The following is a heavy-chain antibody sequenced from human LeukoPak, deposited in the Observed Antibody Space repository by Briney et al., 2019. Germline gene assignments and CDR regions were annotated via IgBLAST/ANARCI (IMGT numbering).Heavy chain of an antibody. CDR1: GGSISSGSYY. CDR2: IYTSGST. Sequence: SETLSLTCTVSGGSISSGSYYWSWIRQPAGKGLEWIGRIYTSGSTNYNPSLKSRVTISVDTSKNQFSLKLSSVTAADTAVYYCARGRFGIVSYYYMDVWDKETTVTVSS. CDR3: ARGRFGIVSYYYMDV. D-gene: IGHD3-22*01. J-gene: IGHJ6*03. V-gene: IGHV4-61*02.